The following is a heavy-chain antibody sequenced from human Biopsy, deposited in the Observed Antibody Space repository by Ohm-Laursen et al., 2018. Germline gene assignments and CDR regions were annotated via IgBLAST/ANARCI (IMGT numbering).Heavy chain of an antibody. CDR3: ARDRLSYQYDSSGSDI. V-gene: IGHV3-33*01. D-gene: IGHD3-22*01. CDR1: GFTFNKHA. J-gene: IGHJ3*02. Sequence: RSLRLSCAASGFTFNKHAMNWVRQAPGKGLEWVAVIWYDGSIEYYVDSVKGRFTISRDNYKNILYLQMNSLRVEDTAVYYCARDRLSYQYDSSGSDIWGQGTVVTVSS. CDR2: IWYDGSIE.